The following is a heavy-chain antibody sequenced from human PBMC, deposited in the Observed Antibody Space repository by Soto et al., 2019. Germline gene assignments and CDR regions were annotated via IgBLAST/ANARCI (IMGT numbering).Heavy chain of an antibody. J-gene: IGHJ5*02. Sequence: QVQLQESGPGLVKPSQTLSLTCTVSGGSISSGGYYWSWIRQHPGKGLEWIGYIYYSGSTYYNPSLKSRVTISVDTSKNQFSLKLSSVTAADTAVYYCAREAAYSSSWQNWFDPWGQGTLVTVSS. CDR3: AREAAYSSSWQNWFDP. D-gene: IGHD6-13*01. CDR2: IYYSGST. V-gene: IGHV4-31*03. CDR1: GGSISSGGYY.